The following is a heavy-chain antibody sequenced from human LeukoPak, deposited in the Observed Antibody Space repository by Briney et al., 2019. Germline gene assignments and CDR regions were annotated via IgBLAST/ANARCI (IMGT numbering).Heavy chain of an antibody. CDR1: GFTFSSYA. V-gene: IGHV3-30*04. Sequence: PGGSLRLSCAASGFTFSSYAMHWVRQAPGKGLEWVAVISYDGSNKYYADSVKGRFTISRDNSKNTLYLQMNSLRAEDTAVYYCARDGPSWNYDSSGHLDVWGKGTTVTVSS. CDR2: ISYDGSNK. J-gene: IGHJ6*04. D-gene: IGHD3-22*01. CDR3: ARDGPSWNYDSSGHLDV.